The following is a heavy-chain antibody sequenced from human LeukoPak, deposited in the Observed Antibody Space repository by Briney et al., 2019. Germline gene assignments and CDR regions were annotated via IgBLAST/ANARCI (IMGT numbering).Heavy chain of an antibody. Sequence: PSETLSLTCIVSGASINSHYWSWMRQPPGEGLEWIGYIYYSGSTIYNPSLKSRVAISVDTSKNQFSLNVTSVTAADTAVYYCARAPLYSGTWRVFDYWGQGTLVTVSS. V-gene: IGHV4-59*11. CDR3: ARAPLYSGTWRVFDY. CDR1: GASINSHY. D-gene: IGHD5-12*01. CDR2: IYYSGST. J-gene: IGHJ4*02.